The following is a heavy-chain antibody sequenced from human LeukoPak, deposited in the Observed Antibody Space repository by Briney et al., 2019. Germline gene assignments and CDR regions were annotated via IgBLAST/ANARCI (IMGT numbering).Heavy chain of an antibody. CDR2: ISAYNGNT. CDR3: ARDCSSPSCQIGFLSNP. J-gene: IGHJ4*02. D-gene: IGHD2-2*01. CDR1: GYTFTSYG. V-gene: IGHV1-18*01. Sequence: ASVKVSCKASGYTFTSYGISWVRQAPGQGLEWMGWISAYNGNTNYAQKLQGRVTMTTDTSTSTAYMELRSLRSDDTAVYYCARDCSSPSCQIGFLSNPGGQGPLVTVSS.